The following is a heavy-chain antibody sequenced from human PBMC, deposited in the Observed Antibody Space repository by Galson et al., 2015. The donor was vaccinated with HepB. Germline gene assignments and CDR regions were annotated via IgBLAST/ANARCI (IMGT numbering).Heavy chain of an antibody. Sequence: SVKVSCKAFGYTFTSYFIHWVRQAPGQGLEWMGIINPSGGSTNYAQNFQGRVTMTWDTSTSTVYMYLTSLRSEDTAVYYCARGQGWLQILDYWGQGTLVTVSS. CDR1: GYTFTSYF. CDR2: INPSGGST. J-gene: IGHJ4*02. CDR3: ARGQGWLQILDY. V-gene: IGHV1-46*01. D-gene: IGHD5-24*01.